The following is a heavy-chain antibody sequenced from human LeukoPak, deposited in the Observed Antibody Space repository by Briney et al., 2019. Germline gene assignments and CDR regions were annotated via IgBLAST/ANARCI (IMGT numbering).Heavy chain of an antibody. D-gene: IGHD3-22*01. CDR2: IIPIFGTA. J-gene: IGHJ4*02. CDR1: GGTFSSYA. Sequence: SVKVSCKASGGTFSSYAISWVRQAPGQGLEWMGRIIPIFGTANYAQKFQGRVTITTEEYQSTAYIELSSLRSEDTAVYYCASRSYESSGYYQFDYWGEGTLVTVSS. V-gene: IGHV1-69*05. CDR3: ASRSYESSGYYQFDY.